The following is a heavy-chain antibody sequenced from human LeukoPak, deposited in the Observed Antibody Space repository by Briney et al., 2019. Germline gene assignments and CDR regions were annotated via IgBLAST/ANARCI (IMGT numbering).Heavy chain of an antibody. CDR2: IKQDGSEK. D-gene: IGHD6-19*01. V-gene: IGHV3-7*01. Sequence: GGSLRLSCAASGFTFSSYWMSWVRQAPGKGLEWVANIKQDGSEKYYVDSVKGRFTISRDNAKNSLYLQMNSLKTEDTAVYYCVGDSASSGWDGYFDHWGQGTLVTVSS. CDR1: GFTFSSYW. J-gene: IGHJ4*02. CDR3: VGDSASSGWDGYFDH.